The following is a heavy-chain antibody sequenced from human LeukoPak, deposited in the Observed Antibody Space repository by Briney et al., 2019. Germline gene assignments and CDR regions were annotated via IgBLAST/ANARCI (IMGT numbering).Heavy chain of an antibody. D-gene: IGHD6-19*01. CDR2: IRYDGSDK. CDR1: GFTFSSCG. Sequence: PGGSLRLSCAASGFTFSSCGMHWVRQAPGKGLEWVAFIRYDGSDKYYADSVKGRFTISRDNSKSTLYLEMNSLRAEDTAVYYCAKDSSGWSNLFDYWGQGTLVTVSS. V-gene: IGHV3-30*02. CDR3: AKDSSGWSNLFDY. J-gene: IGHJ4*02.